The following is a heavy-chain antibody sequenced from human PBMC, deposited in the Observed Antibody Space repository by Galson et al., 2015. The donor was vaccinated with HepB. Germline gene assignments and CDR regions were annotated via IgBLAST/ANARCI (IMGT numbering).Heavy chain of an antibody. CDR3: AALSDSSSSKPYDY. CDR2: ISYDGSNK. CDR1: GFTFSSYG. Sequence: LRLSCAASGFTFSSYGMHWVRQAPGKGLEWVAVISYDGSNKYYADSVKGRFTISRDNSKNTLYLQMNSLRAEDTAVYYCAALSDSSSSKPYDYWGQGTLVTVSS. D-gene: IGHD6-6*01. J-gene: IGHJ4*02. V-gene: IGHV3-30*03.